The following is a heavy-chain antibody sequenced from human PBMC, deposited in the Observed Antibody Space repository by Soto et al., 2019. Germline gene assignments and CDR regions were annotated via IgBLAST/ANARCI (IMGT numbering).Heavy chain of an antibody. Sequence: LRLSCAASGFTFRSYSMNWVRQAPGKGLEWVSYISSSSSTIYYADSVKGRFTISRDNAKNSLYLQMNSLRDEDTAVYYCVRDVYERTENWFDPWGQGTLVTSPQ. D-gene: IGHD5-12*01. CDR3: VRDVYERTENWFDP. J-gene: IGHJ5*02. CDR2: ISSSSSTI. CDR1: GFTFRSYS. V-gene: IGHV3-48*02.